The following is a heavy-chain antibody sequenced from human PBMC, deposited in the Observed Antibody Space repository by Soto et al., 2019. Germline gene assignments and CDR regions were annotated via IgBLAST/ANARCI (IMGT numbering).Heavy chain of an antibody. Sequence: SETLSLTCTVSGGSISNSSYLWGWIRQPPGKGLQWIGRVSYSGSTYYNPSLKSRVTISVDTSKTQSSLRLSSVTAADTAVYYCSRIAVSGPITGFDYWGQGAQVTVSS. CDR1: GGSISNSSYL. D-gene: IGHD6-19*01. J-gene: IGHJ4*02. CDR3: SRIAVSGPITGFDY. V-gene: IGHV4-39*01. CDR2: VSYSGST.